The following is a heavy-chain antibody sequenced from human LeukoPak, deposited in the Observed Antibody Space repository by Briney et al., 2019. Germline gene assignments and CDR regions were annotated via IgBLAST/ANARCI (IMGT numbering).Heavy chain of an antibody. CDR3: ASGVGATIVPTFDY. V-gene: IGHV1-2*06. J-gene: IGHJ4*02. CDR1: GYTFTGYY. D-gene: IGHD1-26*01. Sequence: SVKVSCKASGYTFTGYYMHWVRQAPGQGLEWMGRINPNSGGANYPQKFQGRVTMTRDTSISTAYMELSRLRSDDTAVYYCASGVGATIVPTFDYWGQGTLVTVSS. CDR2: INPNSGGA.